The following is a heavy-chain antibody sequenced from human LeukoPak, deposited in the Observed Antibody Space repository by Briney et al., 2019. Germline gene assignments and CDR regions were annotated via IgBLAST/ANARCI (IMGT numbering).Heavy chain of an antibody. V-gene: IGHV4-59*01. CDR1: GGSITSYY. CDR3: ARGDYYYYMDV. J-gene: IGHJ6*03. CDR2: FYYSGST. Sequence: PSETLSLTCNGSGGSITSYYWSWIRQPPGKELEWIGYFYYSGSTNYNPSLKSRVTISVDTSKSHFSLNLSSVTAADTAVYYCARGDYYYYMDVWGKGTTVTVSS.